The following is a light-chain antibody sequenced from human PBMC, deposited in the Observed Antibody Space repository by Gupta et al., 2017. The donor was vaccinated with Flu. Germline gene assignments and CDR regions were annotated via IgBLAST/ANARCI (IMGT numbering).Light chain of an antibody. Sequence: TICCAGGKDNIGINYVSWYQHLPGTAPKLLIYRGNQRPSGVPDRFSGSKSGNSASLAISGLRSEDEADYYCAAWDGSLSGVVFGGGTKLTVL. J-gene: IGLJ2*01. CDR3: AAWDGSLSGVV. V-gene: IGLV1-47*01. CDR2: RGN. CDR1: KDNIGINY.